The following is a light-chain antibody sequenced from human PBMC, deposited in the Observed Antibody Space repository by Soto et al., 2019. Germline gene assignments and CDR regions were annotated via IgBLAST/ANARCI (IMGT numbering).Light chain of an antibody. V-gene: IGLV1-47*01. J-gene: IGLJ2*01. CDR1: SSNIGSNY. CDR3: AAWDDSLRAYVV. CDR2: RNN. Sequence: QSVLTQPPSASGTPGQRVTISCSGSSSNIGSNYVYWYQQFPGTAPKLLIYRNNQRPSGVPDRFSGSKSGTSASLAISGLRSADEADYYCAAWDDSLRAYVVFGGGTQLTVL.